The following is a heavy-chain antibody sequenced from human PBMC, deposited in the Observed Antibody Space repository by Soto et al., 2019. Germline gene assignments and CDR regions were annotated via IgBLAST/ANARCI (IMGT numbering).Heavy chain of an antibody. D-gene: IGHD4-4*01. J-gene: IGHJ4*02. V-gene: IGHV3-21*01. CDR1: GFTFSSYS. CDR3: AREDYSNFDY. CDR2: ISSSSSYI. Sequence: GSLRLSCAASGFTFSSYSMNWVRQAPGKGLEWVSSISSSSSYIYSADSVKGRFTISRDNAKNSLYLQMNSLRAEDTAVYYCAREDYSNFDYWGQGTLVTVSS.